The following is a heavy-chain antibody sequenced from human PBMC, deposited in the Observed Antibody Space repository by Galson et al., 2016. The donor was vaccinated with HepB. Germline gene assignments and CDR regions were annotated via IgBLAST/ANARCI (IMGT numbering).Heavy chain of an antibody. J-gene: IGHJ6*03. Sequence: SLRLSCAASGFTFSSYWMHWVRQAPGKGLVWVSRVNSDGSGTGYADSVKGRFTISRDNANNMLFLQMNSLKVEDTAVYSCARSYVPGSDRKNYYMDVWGRGTTVTVSS. CDR2: VNSDGSGT. D-gene: IGHD3-16*01. CDR1: GFTFSSYW. V-gene: IGHV3-74*01. CDR3: ARSYVPGSDRKNYYMDV.